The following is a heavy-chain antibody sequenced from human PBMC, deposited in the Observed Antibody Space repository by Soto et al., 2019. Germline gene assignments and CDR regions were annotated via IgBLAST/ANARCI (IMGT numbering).Heavy chain of an antibody. Sequence: SETLSLTCTVSGGTISVYYWTWIRQPPGKELEWIGYISYTGSTNYNPSLKSRVTISVDTSKNQFSLKLSSVTAADTAVYYCAREGYSSSWYLAGAFDLWGQGTMVTV. CDR2: ISYTGST. D-gene: IGHD6-13*01. CDR3: AREGYSSSWYLAGAFDL. V-gene: IGHV4-59*01. CDR1: GGTISVYY. J-gene: IGHJ3*01.